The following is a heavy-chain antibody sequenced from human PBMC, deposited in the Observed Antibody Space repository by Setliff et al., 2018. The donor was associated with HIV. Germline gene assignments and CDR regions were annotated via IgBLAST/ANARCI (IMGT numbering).Heavy chain of an antibody. CDR2: INYSGST. D-gene: IGHD3-10*02. Sequence: SETLSLTCSIFYGSINNHYWTWIRQPPGKGLEWIGHINYSGSTNYNPSLKSRVTISVNTSKNQFSLQLIPVTAADTAVYYCARGHMLITYYYYYYMDVWGKGTTVTVSS. J-gene: IGHJ6*03. CDR3: ARGHMLITYYYYYYMDV. V-gene: IGHV4-59*11. CDR1: YGSINNHY.